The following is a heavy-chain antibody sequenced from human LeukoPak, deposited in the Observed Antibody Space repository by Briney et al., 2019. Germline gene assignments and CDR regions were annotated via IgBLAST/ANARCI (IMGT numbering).Heavy chain of an antibody. Sequence: SETLSLTCTVSGGSISSSSYYWGWIRQPPGKGLEWIGSIYYSGSTYYNPSLKSRVTISVDTSKNQFSLKLSSVTAADTAVYYCARGLIGDYYDSSGHAPWYFDLWGRGTLVTVSS. J-gene: IGHJ2*01. V-gene: IGHV4-39*07. CDR1: GGSISSSSYY. D-gene: IGHD3-22*01. CDR2: IYYSGST. CDR3: ARGLIGDYYDSSGHAPWYFDL.